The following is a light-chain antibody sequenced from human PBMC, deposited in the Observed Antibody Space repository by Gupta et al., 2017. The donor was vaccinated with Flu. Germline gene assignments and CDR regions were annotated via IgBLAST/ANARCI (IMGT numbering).Light chain of an antibody. CDR1: NIGSRT. J-gene: IGLJ7*01. V-gene: IGLV3-21*02. Sequence: YVLTQSPSVSVAPGQTARITCGVDNIGSRTVHWYQQRPGQAPILVLYDDTDRPSGIPERFSGYISGNTATLTITRVEGGDEADYYCQLWGGDHAVFGGGTQLTVL. CDR3: QLWGGDHAV. CDR2: DDT.